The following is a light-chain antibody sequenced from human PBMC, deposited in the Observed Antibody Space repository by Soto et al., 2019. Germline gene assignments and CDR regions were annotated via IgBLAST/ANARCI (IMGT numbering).Light chain of an antibody. V-gene: IGKV1-27*01. Sequence: DIQMTQSPSSLSASVGDRVTITCRASQGISNYLAWYQQKPGKVPKLLLYAASTLQLGVPSRFSGSGSGTDFTLTISSLQPEDVATFYCQKYNSAPWTFGQGTKVEIK. J-gene: IGKJ1*01. CDR1: QGISNY. CDR3: QKYNSAPWT. CDR2: AAS.